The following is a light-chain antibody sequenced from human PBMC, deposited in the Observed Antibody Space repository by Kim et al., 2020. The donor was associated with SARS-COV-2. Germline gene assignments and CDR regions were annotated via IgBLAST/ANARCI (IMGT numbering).Light chain of an antibody. CDR1: SANIGNND. Sequence: GQRVTISCSGRSANIGNNDVCWYQHFPGTAPKLLIYRNSQRPSGVPDRLSGSKSGTSASLAISGLRSEDEADYYCATWDDTLSGIIFGVGTKVTVL. CDR2: RNS. CDR3: ATWDDTLSGII. J-gene: IGLJ2*01. V-gene: IGLV1-47*01.